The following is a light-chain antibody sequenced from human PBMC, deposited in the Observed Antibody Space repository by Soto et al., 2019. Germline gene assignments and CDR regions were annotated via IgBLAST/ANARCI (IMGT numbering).Light chain of an antibody. J-gene: IGLJ1*01. V-gene: IGLV2-14*01. CDR1: SSDVGGYNY. CDR3: SSYNSSSNV. Sequence: QSALTQPASVSGSPGQSITISCTGTSSDVGGYNYVSWYQHHPGKAPKLMIYEVSNRPSGVSNRFSGSKSGNTASLTISWRQAEDEADYYCSSYNSSSNVFGTGTKLTVL. CDR2: EVS.